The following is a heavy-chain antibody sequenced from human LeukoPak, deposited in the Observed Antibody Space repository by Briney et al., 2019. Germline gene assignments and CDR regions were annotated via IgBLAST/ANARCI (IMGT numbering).Heavy chain of an antibody. V-gene: IGHV3-48*01. Sequence: SGGSLRLSCAASEFTFSSYSMNWVRQAPGEGPEWLSYINSRRDIITYADSVKGRFTISRDNARNSLYLQMNSLRAEDTGVYYCARGLNVYGSGSYYYGYWGQGTLITVSS. D-gene: IGHD3-10*01. CDR2: INSRRDII. CDR3: ARGLNVYGSGSYYYGY. J-gene: IGHJ4*02. CDR1: EFTFSSYS.